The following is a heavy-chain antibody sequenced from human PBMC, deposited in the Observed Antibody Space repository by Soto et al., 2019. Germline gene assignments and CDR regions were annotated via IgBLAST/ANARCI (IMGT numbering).Heavy chain of an antibody. CDR1: GFTFSSYW. Sequence: EVQLVESGGGLVQPGGSLRLSCAASGFTFSSYWMSWVRQAPGKGLEWVANIKQDGSEKYYVDSVKGRFTISRDNAKNPRYLQLTGLGAGDRAVYYCARGGGGFTFFGVVKKRTFSMAVGGKGTTFPFS. CDR2: IKQDGSEK. CDR3: ARGGGGFTFFGVVKKRTFSMAV. J-gene: IGHJ6*03. D-gene: IGHD3-3*01. V-gene: IGHV3-7*01.